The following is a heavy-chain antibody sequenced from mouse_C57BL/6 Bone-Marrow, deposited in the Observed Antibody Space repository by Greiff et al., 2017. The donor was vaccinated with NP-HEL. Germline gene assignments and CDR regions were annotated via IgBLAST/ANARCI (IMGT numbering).Heavy chain of an antibody. V-gene: IGHV6-6*01. CDR3: TGTTVVEGDYFDY. J-gene: IGHJ2*01. CDR1: GFTFSDAW. CDR2: IRNKANNHAT. Sequence: EVHLVESGGGLVQPGGSMKLSCAASGFTFSDAWMDWVRQSPEKGLEWVAEIRNKANNHATYYAESVKGRFTISRDDSKSSVYLQMNSLRAEDTGIYYCTGTTVVEGDYFDYWGQGTTLTVSS. D-gene: IGHD1-1*01.